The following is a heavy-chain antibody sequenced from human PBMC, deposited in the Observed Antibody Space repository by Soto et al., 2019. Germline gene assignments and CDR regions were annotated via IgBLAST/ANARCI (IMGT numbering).Heavy chain of an antibody. Sequence: GGSLRLSCAASGFTFSTYDMHWVRQVTGKGLEWVSGIGTAGDTYYADSVKGRFTISRENVKNSLYLQMNNLRAGDTAVYYCARDLNLGSFDYWGQGTLVTVSS. CDR3: ARDLNLGSFDY. V-gene: IGHV3-13*04. CDR2: IGTAGDT. J-gene: IGHJ4*02. CDR1: GFTFSTYD.